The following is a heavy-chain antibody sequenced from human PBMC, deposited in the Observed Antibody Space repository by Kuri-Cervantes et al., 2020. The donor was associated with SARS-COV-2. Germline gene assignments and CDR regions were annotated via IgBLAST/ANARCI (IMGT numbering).Heavy chain of an antibody. Sequence: GESLKISCAASGFTFGSYVMNWVRQAPGKGLEWVSTISVSGGSTYYADSVKGRFTISRDSSENTLYLQMNSLRAEDTAVYYCAAELVAAYGMDVWGQGTTVTVSS. J-gene: IGHJ6*02. CDR1: GFTFGSYV. CDR2: ISVSGGST. V-gene: IGHV3-23*01. D-gene: IGHD1-7*01. CDR3: AAELVAAYGMDV.